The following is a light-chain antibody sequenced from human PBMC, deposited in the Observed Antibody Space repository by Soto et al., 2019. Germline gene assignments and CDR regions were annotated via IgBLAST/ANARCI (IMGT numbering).Light chain of an antibody. V-gene: IGKV3-11*01. CDR2: DAS. J-gene: IGKJ5*01. Sequence: EIVLTQSPATLSLSPGERATLSCRASQGLYNYLAWYQQKPGQTPRLLIYDASTRATGIPARFSGDWSGTDLTLTIDTLEPEDFAVYYCQQRISWPITFGQGTRLEIK. CDR1: QGLYNY. CDR3: QQRISWPIT.